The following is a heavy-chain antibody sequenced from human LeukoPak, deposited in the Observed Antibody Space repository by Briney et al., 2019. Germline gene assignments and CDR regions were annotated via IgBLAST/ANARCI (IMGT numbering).Heavy chain of an antibody. CDR3: ARDGYYDFWSGYPPRGFDAFDI. V-gene: IGHV1-18*01. J-gene: IGHJ3*02. D-gene: IGHD3-3*01. Sequence: ASVKVSCKASGYTFTSYGISGVRQAPGQGREWVGWISAYNGNTNYAQKLQGRVTIPTETSTRTAYMELRRLRSDDTAVYYCARDGYYDFWSGYPPRGFDAFDIWGQGTMVTVSS. CDR1: GYTFTSYG. CDR2: ISAYNGNT.